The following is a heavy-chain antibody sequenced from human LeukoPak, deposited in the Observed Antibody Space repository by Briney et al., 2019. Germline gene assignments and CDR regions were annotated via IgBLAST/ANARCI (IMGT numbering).Heavy chain of an antibody. V-gene: IGHV3-21*01. J-gene: IGHJ4*02. Sequence: PGGSLRLSCAAPGFTFSSYSRNWVRQAPGKGLELVSSISSSSSYISYADSVKGRFAISRDNAKNSLYLQMNSLRAEDTAVYYCARDGQWETALDYWGQGTLVTVSS. CDR2: ISSSSSYI. CDR1: GFTFSSYS. D-gene: IGHD1-26*01. CDR3: ARDGQWETALDY.